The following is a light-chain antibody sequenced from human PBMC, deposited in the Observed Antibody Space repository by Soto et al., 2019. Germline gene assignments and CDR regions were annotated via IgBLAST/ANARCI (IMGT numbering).Light chain of an antibody. CDR2: VAS. CDR1: KGISSY. Sequence: DIQLTQSPSFLSASVGDRVTITCRASKGISSYLAWFQQKPGKAPNLLIYVASTLQSGVPSRFSGSGSGTDFTLTISSLQPEDFATYYCQQLKSYPITFGKGTKLEIK. J-gene: IGKJ2*01. CDR3: QQLKSYPIT. V-gene: IGKV1-9*01.